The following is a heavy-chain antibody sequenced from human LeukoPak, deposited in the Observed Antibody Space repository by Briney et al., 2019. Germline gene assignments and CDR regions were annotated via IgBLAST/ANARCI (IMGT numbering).Heavy chain of an antibody. CDR3: ARGGGYYDSSGYHDAFDI. CDR2: INWNGGST. CDR1: GFTFDDYG. Sequence: PGGSLRLSCAASGFTFDDYGMSWVRQAPGKGLEWVSGINWNGGSTGYADSVKGRFTISRDNAKNSLYLQMNSLRAEDTALYYCARGGGYYDSSGYHDAFDIWGRGTMVTVSS. D-gene: IGHD3-22*01. J-gene: IGHJ3*02. V-gene: IGHV3-20*04.